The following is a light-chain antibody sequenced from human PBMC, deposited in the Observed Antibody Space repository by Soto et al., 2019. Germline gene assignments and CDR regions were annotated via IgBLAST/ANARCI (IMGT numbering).Light chain of an antibody. V-gene: IGKV3-15*01. CDR1: QDVSRN. CDR2: GAS. Sequence: EIVMTQSPVTLSVSPGERATLSCRASQDVSRNSAWFQQKPGQAPRLLIYGASTRATGIPARFSGSGSGTQFTLTISSLQPEDFAVYYCQQYNTWPRTFGQGTKVEVK. J-gene: IGKJ1*01. CDR3: QQYNTWPRT.